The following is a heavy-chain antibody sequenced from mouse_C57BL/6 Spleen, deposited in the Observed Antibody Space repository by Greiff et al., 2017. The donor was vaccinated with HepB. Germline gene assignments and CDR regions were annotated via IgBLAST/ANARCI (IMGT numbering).Heavy chain of an antibody. J-gene: IGHJ2*01. CDR2: IWSGGST. D-gene: IGHD2-4*01. CDR1: GFSLTSYG. Sequence: VKLVESGPGLVQPSQSLSITCTVSGFSLTSYGVHWVRQSPGKGLEWLGVIWSGGSTDYNAAFISRLSISKDNSKSQVFFKMNSLQADDTAIYYCARVYYDYDGPYFDYWGQGTTLTVSS. V-gene: IGHV2-2*01. CDR3: ARVYYDYDGPYFDY.